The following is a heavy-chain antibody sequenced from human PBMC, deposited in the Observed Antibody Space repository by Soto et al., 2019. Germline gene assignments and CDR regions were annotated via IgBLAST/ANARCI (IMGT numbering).Heavy chain of an antibody. CDR3: ARDRGTGDAGDYDAFDI. CDR1: GFTFSSYG. V-gene: IGHV3-33*01. D-gene: IGHD4-17*01. CDR2: IWYDGSNK. Sequence: GGSLRLSCAASGFTFSSYGMHWVRQAPGKGLEWVAVIWYDGSNKYYADSVKGRFTISRDNSKNTLYLQMNSLRAEDTAVYYCARDRGTGDAGDYDAFDIWGQGTMVTVSS. J-gene: IGHJ3*02.